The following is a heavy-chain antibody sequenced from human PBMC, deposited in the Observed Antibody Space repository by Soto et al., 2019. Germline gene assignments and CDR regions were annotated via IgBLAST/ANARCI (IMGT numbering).Heavy chain of an antibody. CDR1: GYSFTSYW. V-gene: IGHV5-10-1*01. Sequence: GESLKISCKGSGYSFTSYWISWVRQMPGKGLEWMGRIDPSDSYTNCSPSFQGHVTISADKSISTAYLQWSSLKASDTAMYYCASSSEYSSGWWATKKGYYYYGMDVWGQGTTVTVSS. J-gene: IGHJ6*02. CDR3: ASSSEYSSGWWATKKGYYYYGMDV. D-gene: IGHD6-19*01. CDR2: IDPSDSYT.